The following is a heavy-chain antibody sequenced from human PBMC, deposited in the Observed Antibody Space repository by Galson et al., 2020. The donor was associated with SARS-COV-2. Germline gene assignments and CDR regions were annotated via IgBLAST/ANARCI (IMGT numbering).Heavy chain of an antibody. D-gene: IGHD3-16*02. V-gene: IGHV3-11*05. CDR1: GFTFSDYY. CDR2: ISSSSSYT. J-gene: IGHJ4*02. Sequence: GGSLRLSCAASGFTFSDYYMSWIRQAPGKGLEWVSYISSSSSYTNYADSVKGRFTISRDNAKNSLYLQMNSLRAEDMAVYYCVRDEVIAKRFDYWGQGTLVTVSS. CDR3: VRDEVIAKRFDY.